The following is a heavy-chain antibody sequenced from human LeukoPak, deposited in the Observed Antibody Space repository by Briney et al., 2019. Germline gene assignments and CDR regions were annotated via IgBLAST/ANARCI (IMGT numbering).Heavy chain of an antibody. Sequence: GGSLRLSCAAYGFTFSSYAMSWVRQAPGKVLEWVSVISGSCGSTYCAYSVKRRFTISRDNSKNTLYLQMNSLRAEDTAVYYCAKGVCSSTSCGAFDIWGQGTMVTVSS. CDR2: ISGSCGST. D-gene: IGHD2-2*01. CDR1: GFTFSSYA. V-gene: IGHV3-23*01. CDR3: AKGVCSSTSCGAFDI. J-gene: IGHJ3*02.